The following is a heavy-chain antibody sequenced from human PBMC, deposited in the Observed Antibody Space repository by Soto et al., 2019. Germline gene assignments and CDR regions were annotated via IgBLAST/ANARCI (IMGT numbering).Heavy chain of an antibody. J-gene: IGHJ4*02. D-gene: IGHD2-2*01. CDR1: GGSFSGYY. CDR3: ARGHSTSGFDF. V-gene: IGHV4-34*01. CDR2: VNHSGSS. Sequence: QVRLQQWGAGLLKPSETLSLTCAVYGGSFSGYYWAWIRQPPGKGLEWMGEVNHSGSSNDNPSLKSRVTISVDTSTKQFSLQLTSVSAADTAAYYCARGHSTSGFDFWGQGTLVTVSS.